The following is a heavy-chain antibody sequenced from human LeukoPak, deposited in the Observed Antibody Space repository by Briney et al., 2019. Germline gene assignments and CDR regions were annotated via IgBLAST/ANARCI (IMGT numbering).Heavy chain of an antibody. J-gene: IGHJ4*02. CDR1: GGSISSGSYY. D-gene: IGHD2-21*01. Sequence: SETLSLTCTVSGGSISSGSYYWSWIRQPAGKGLEWIGRIYTIGSTNYNPSLKRRVTISVDTSKNQFSLKLSSVTAADMAVYYCARDSYCGGDCYYSYWGQGTLVTVSS. CDR3: ARDSYCGGDCYYSY. CDR2: IYTIGST. V-gene: IGHV4-61*02.